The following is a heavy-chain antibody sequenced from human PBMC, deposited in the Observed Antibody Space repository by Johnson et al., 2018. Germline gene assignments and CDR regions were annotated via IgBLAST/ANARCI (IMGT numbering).Heavy chain of an antibody. V-gene: IGHV3-49*03. CDR3: TRDMTGTVTGYYPHYYYGMDV. Sequence: EVQLLETGGGLAQPGRSLRLSCTTSGFTFGDYAMSWFRQAPGKGLEWVGFIRSKGFGATTEYAASVKGRFTISRDDVKSVAYLQMNSLKTGDTAVYYCTRDMTGTVTGYYPHYYYGMDVWGQGTTVTVSS. D-gene: IGHD3-9*01. CDR2: IRSKGFGATT. CDR1: GFTFGDYA. J-gene: IGHJ6*02.